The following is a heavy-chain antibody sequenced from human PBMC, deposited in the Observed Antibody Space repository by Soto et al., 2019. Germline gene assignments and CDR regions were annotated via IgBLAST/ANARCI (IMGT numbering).Heavy chain of an antibody. V-gene: IGHV1-8*01. CDR3: ARIYDFWSDPYYYYGMDV. J-gene: IGHJ6*02. D-gene: IGHD3-3*01. CDR2: MNPNSGNT. CDR1: GYTFTSYD. Sequence: ASVKVSCKASGYTFTSYDINWVRQATGQGLEWMGWMNPNSGNTGYAQKFQGRVTMTRNTSISTAYMELSSLRSEDTAVYYCARIYDFWSDPYYYYGMDVWGQGXTVTVYS.